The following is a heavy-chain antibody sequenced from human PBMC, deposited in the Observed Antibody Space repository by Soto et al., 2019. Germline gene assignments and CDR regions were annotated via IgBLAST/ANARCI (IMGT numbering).Heavy chain of an antibody. CDR1: GFTVSSNY. J-gene: IGHJ4*02. V-gene: IGHV3-66*01. CDR3: AREKTTLTRGVSFDY. D-gene: IGHD4-4*01. Sequence: PGGSLRLSCAASGFTVSSNYMSWVRQAPGKGLEWVSVIYSGGSTYYADSVKGRFTISRDNSKNTLYLQMNSLRAEDTAVYYCAREKTTLTRGVSFDYWGQGTLVTVSS. CDR2: IYSGGST.